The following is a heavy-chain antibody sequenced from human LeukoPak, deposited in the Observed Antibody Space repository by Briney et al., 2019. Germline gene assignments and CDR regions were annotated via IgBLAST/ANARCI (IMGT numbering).Heavy chain of an antibody. V-gene: IGHV1-69*04. CDR1: GGTFSSYA. D-gene: IGHD1-14*01. CDR2: IIPILGIA. CDR3: AGRTPTTPFDP. Sequence: SVKVSCKASGGTFSSYAISWVRQAPGQGLEWMGRIIPILGIANYAQKFQGRVTITADKSTSTAYMELSSLRSEDTTVYYCAGRTPTTPFDPWGQGTLVTVSS. J-gene: IGHJ5*02.